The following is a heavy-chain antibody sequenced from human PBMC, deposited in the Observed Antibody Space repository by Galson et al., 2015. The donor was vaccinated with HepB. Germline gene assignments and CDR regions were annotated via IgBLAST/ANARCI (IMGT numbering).Heavy chain of an antibody. J-gene: IGHJ3*02. CDR3: ARSYYFDSSAYSNDPFDI. CDR2: ISAYNGGT. CDR1: GYTFSSYI. D-gene: IGHD3-22*01. V-gene: IGHV1-18*01. Sequence: SVKVSCKASGYTFSSYIITWVRQAPGQGLEWMGWISAYNGGTIYAQKFQGRISMTTDTSTSTGYMELRSLRSDDTALYFCARSYYFDSSAYSNDPFDIWGQGTMITVSS.